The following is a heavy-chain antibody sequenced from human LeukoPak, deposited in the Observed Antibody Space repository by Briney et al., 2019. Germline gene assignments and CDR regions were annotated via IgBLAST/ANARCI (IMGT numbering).Heavy chain of an antibody. CDR1: GGSISSSSYY. J-gene: IGHJ6*03. V-gene: IGHV4-39*07. CDR3: ASYYYYYMDV. Sequence: SETLSLTCTVSGGSISSSSYYWGWIRQPPGKGLEWIGSIYYSGSTYYNPSLKSRVTISVDTSMNQFSLKLSSVTAADTAVYYCASYYYYYMDVWGKGTTVTVSS. CDR2: IYYSGST.